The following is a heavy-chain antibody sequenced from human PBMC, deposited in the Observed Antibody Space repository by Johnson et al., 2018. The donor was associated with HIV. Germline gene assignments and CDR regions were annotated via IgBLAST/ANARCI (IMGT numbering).Heavy chain of an antibody. V-gene: IGHV3-30-3*01. CDR1: GFTFSSYS. CDR3: ARSRSTRIAADAFDI. D-gene: IGHD6-13*01. CDR2: ISYDGSNK. Sequence: QVQLVESGGGVVQPGRSLRLSCAASGFTFSSYSMHWVRQAPGKGLEWVAVISYDGSNKYYADSVTGRFTISRDNSKNTLYLQMNSLRADDTAVYYCARSRSTRIAADAFDIWGQGTMVTVSS. J-gene: IGHJ3*02.